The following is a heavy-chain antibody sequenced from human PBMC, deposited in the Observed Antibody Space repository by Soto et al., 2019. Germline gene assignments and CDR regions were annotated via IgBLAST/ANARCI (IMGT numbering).Heavy chain of an antibody. V-gene: IGHV3-23*01. CDR2: ISNSGGST. J-gene: IGHJ4*02. CDR1: GFTFSSYA. D-gene: IGHD1-1*01. CDR3: ARLVWTRAADYFDY. Sequence: GGSLRLSCAASGFTFSSYAMSWVRQAPGKGLDWVSTISNSGGSTYYADSVKGRFTISRDNSKDTVYLQMNSLRAEDTVVYYCARLVWTRAADYFDYWGQGTLVTVSS.